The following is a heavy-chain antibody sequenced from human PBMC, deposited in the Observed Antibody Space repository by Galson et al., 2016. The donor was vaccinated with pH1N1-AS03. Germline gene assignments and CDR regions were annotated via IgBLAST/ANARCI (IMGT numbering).Heavy chain of an antibody. CDR2: IYWDDAK. CDR1: GVSVPSSGLA. CDR3: ALPNSWGNAFEI. D-gene: IGHD3-16*01. V-gene: IGHV2-5*02. Sequence: PALVKPTQTRTLTCSLSGVSVPSSGLAVGWFRLPPGKALEWLAPIYWDDAKRFSPSLRNRLTITKVTPRNQAVLTVTNVDPLDTATHFWALPNSWGNAFEIWGPGTMVTVAS. J-gene: IGHJ3*02.